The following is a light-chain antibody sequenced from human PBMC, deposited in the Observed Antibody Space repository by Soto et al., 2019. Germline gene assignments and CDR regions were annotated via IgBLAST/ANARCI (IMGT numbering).Light chain of an antibody. CDR1: QSVSSY. CDR3: QQRSNWPPPFT. Sequence: EIVLTQSPATLSLSPAERATLSCRASQSVSSYLAWYQQKPGQAPRLLIYDASNRATGIPARFSGSGSGTDFTLTISSLEPEDFAVYYCQQRSNWPPPFTFGPGTKVDIK. J-gene: IGKJ3*01. V-gene: IGKV3-11*01. CDR2: DAS.